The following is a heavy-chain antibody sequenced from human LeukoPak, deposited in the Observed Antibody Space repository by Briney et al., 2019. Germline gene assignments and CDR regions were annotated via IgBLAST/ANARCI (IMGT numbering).Heavy chain of an antibody. CDR1: GFTFSSHA. D-gene: IGHD5/OR15-5a*01. V-gene: IGHV3-23*01. Sequence: GGSLRLSCATSGFTFSSHAMAWVRQAPGKGLEWVSSISGTGGSTYYGGSVKGRFTISRDSSQRTVFLQMNSLRAEDTAVYYCAKDRDIVSTDPQHWGQGILVTVSS. J-gene: IGHJ4*02. CDR3: AKDRDIVSTDPQH. CDR2: ISGTGGST.